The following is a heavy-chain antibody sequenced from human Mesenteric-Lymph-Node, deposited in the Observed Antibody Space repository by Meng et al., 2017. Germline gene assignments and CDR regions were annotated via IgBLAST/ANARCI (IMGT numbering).Heavy chain of an antibody. D-gene: IGHD5-24*01. CDR1: GDSISNYY. CDR3: AKYTRVERDAFDI. CDR2: VYDSGST. V-gene: IGHV4-59*13. J-gene: IGHJ3*02. Sequence: SETLSLTCTVSGDSISNYYWNWIRQPPGKGLEWIGHVYDSGSTNYNPSLKSRITISVDMSKNQFSLKMRSVTAADTAVYYCAKYTRVERDAFDIWGQGTKVTVSS.